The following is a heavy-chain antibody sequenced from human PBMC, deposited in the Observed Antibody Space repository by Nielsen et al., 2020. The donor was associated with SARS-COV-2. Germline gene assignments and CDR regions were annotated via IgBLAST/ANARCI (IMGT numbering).Heavy chain of an antibody. Sequence: SETLSLTCSVSGGSITDSNYYWGWIRQPPGKGLEWIASIYYSGTTYYNPSLKSRVAISIDTSKNQFSLKVTSVTAADTAVYYCARSGPRRNNAFDIWGQGSMVTVSS. J-gene: IGHJ3*02. V-gene: IGHV4-39*01. CDR1: GGSITDSNYY. CDR3: ARSGPRRNNAFDI. D-gene: IGHD1-26*01. CDR2: IYYSGTT.